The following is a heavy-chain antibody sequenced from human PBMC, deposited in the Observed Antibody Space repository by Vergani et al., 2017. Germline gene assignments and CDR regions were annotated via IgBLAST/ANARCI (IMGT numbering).Heavy chain of an antibody. CDR1: GFTFSSYT. CDR2: ISSSSSLI. V-gene: IGHV3-48*01. D-gene: IGHD1-26*01. J-gene: IGHJ4*02. Sequence: VQLVESGGGLVQRGGSLRLSCAASGFTFSSYTMNWVRQAPGKGLEWVSYISSSSSLIYYADSVQGRFTISSDNAKNSLYLQMNSLRAEDTAVYYCVKDHMGASFVGTNHNDYWGQGTLVTVSS. CDR3: VKDHMGASFVGTNHNDY.